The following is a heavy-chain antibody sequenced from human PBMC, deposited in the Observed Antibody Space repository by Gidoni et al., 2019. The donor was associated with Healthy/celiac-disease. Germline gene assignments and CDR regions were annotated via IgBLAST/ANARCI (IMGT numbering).Heavy chain of an antibody. V-gene: IGHV3-30*18. D-gene: IGHD1-7*01. CDR3: AKDRKLELEMYYYYGMDV. CDR2: ISYDGSNK. Sequence: QVQLVESGGGVVQPGRSLRLSCAASGFTFSSYGMHWVRQAPGKGLEWVAVISYDGSNKYYADSVKGRFTISRDNSKNTLYLQMNSLRAEDTAVYYCAKDRKLELEMYYYYGMDVWGQGTTVTVSS. CDR1: GFTFSSYG. J-gene: IGHJ6*02.